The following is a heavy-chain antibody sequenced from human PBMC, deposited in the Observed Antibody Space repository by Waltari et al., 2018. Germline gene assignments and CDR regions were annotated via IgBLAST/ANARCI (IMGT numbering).Heavy chain of an antibody. CDR3: ARINLGAITSEWYFDL. Sequence: QVALKWSGPVLVNPTETLTLTCTVSGFSLSTARMGVSWILQPPGKALEWLAHIFSTVEKSYSTSLKSRLPSSKDTSKSQVVLTTTNMDPKDTATYSGARINLGAITSEWYFDLWGRGTLVTVSS. V-gene: IGHV2-26*01. D-gene: IGHD1-20*01. J-gene: IGHJ2*01. CDR1: GFSLSTARMG. CDR2: IFSTVEK.